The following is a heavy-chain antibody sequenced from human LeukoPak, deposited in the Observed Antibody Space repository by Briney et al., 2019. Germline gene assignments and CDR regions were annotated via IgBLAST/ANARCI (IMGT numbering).Heavy chain of an antibody. CDR1: GGSISSGGYY. J-gene: IGHJ4*02. CDR3: ASGLGYCSSTSCLPFDY. D-gene: IGHD2-2*01. V-gene: IGHV4-30-2*01. Sequence: PSETLSLTCTVSGGSISSGGYYWSWIRQPPGKGLEWIGYIYHSGSTYYNPSLKSRVTISVDRSKNQFSLKLSSVTAADTAVYYCASGLGYCSSTSCLPFDYWGQGTLVTVSS. CDR2: IYHSGST.